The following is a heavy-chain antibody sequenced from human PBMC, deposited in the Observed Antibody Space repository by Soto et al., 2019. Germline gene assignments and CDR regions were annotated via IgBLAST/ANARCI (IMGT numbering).Heavy chain of an antibody. Sequence: GGSLRLSCAASGFTFDDYAMHWVRQAPGKGLEWVSGISWNSGDRGYADSVKGRFTISRDNAKNSLYLQMDSLRAEDTALYYCAKALYTVMSAAADYWGQGTLVTVSS. CDR3: AKALYTVMSAAADY. V-gene: IGHV3-9*01. CDR1: GFTFDDYA. CDR2: ISWNSGDR. D-gene: IGHD6-13*01. J-gene: IGHJ4*02.